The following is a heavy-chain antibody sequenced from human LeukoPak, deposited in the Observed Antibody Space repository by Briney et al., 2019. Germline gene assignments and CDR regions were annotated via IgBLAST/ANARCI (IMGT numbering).Heavy chain of an antibody. J-gene: IGHJ5*02. D-gene: IGHD4/OR15-4a*01. Sequence: GKSLKISCKGSGYSFTSYWIGWVRQMPGKGLEWMGIIYPGDSDTRYSPSFQGQVTISADKSISTAYLQWSSLKASDTAMYYCARVTSVPGANAGDWFDPWGQGTLVTVSS. CDR1: GYSFTSYW. CDR2: IYPGDSDT. CDR3: ARVTSVPGANAGDWFDP. V-gene: IGHV5-51*01.